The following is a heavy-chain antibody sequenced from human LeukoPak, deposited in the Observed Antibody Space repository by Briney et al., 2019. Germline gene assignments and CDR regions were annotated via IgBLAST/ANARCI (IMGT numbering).Heavy chain of an antibody. J-gene: IGHJ4*02. CDR3: ARHSSNSGYDYFDY. CDR1: GYSFINYD. CDR2: MNPNSGNT. V-gene: IGHV1-8*01. Sequence: ASVKVSCKASGYSFINYDVNWVRQATGQGLEWMGWMNPNSGNTAYAQKFQGRVTMTRNTSISTAYMQLSSLRSEDTAVYYCARHSSNSGYDYFDYWGQGILVTVSS. D-gene: IGHD5-12*01.